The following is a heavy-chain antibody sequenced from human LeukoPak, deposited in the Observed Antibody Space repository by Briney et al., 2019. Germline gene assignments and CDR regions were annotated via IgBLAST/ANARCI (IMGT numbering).Heavy chain of an antibody. D-gene: IGHD2-2*01. V-gene: IGHV4-34*01. J-gene: IGHJ6*03. CDR3: ARGRTGYHLLPTKKDYSYYYMHV. CDR1: GGSFSGYY. Sequence: KSSETLSLTCAVYGGSFSGYYWSWIRQPPGKGLEWIGEINHSGSTNYNPSLKSRVTISVDTSKNQFSLKLRSVTAADTAVYYCARGRTGYHLLPTKKDYSYYYMHVWDKGTTDTVSS. CDR2: INHSGST.